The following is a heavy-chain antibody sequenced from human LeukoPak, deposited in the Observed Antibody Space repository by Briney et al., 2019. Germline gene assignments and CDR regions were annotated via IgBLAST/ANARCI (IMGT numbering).Heavy chain of an antibody. CDR2: IYSGGST. J-gene: IGHJ4*02. CDR1: GFTVSSNY. V-gene: IGHV3-53*01. CDR3: AREVGAYYFDY. D-gene: IGHD1-26*01. Sequence: PGGSLRLSCAASGFTVSSNYMSWVRQAPGKGLGWVSVIYSGGSTYYADSVKGRFTISRDNSKNTLYLQMNSLRAEDTAVYYCAREVGAYYFDYWGQGTMVTVSS.